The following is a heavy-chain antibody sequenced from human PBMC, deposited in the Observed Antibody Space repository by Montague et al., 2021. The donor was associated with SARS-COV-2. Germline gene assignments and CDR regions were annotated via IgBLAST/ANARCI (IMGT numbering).Heavy chain of an antibody. J-gene: IGHJ6*02. D-gene: IGHD2-15*01. Sequence: SLRLSCAASGFTVSSNYMSWVRQAPGKGLQWVSVIYSGGSTYSADSVKGRFTVSRDNSKHTLILQMNSLRAEDTAVYYCARGGGYYSYGMDVWGQGTTVTVSS. CDR1: GFTVSSNY. CDR2: IYSGGST. CDR3: ARGGGYYSYGMDV. V-gene: IGHV3-53*01.